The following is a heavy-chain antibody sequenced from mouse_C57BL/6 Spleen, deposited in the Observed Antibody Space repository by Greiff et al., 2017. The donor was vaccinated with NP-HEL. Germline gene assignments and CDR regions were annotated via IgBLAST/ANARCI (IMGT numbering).Heavy chain of an antibody. CDR2: ISSGSSTI. Sequence: EVKLVESGGGLVKPGGSLKLSCAASGFTFSDYGMHWVRQAPEKGLEWVAYISSGSSTIYYADTVKGRFTISRDKDKNTLFLQMTSLRSEDTAMYYCARTPFDVWGTGTTVTVSS. CDR3: ARTPFDV. J-gene: IGHJ1*03. V-gene: IGHV5-17*01. CDR1: GFTFSDYG.